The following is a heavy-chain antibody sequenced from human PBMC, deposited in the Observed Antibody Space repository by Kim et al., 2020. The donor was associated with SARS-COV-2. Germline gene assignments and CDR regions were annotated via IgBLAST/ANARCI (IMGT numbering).Heavy chain of an antibody. Sequence: SETLSLTCTVSGGSVSSSSYYWIWIRQPPGKELKWVGYSYYSGSTNYNSSRKSRVTISIDTSKNQFSLKLNSVTAADTAVYYCARDRRVFDSRGYLRYYFDSWGQGTLVTVSS. CDR2: SYYSGST. J-gene: IGHJ4*02. CDR1: GGSVSSSSYY. V-gene: IGHV4-61*01. D-gene: IGHD3-22*01. CDR3: ARDRRVFDSRGYLRYYFDS.